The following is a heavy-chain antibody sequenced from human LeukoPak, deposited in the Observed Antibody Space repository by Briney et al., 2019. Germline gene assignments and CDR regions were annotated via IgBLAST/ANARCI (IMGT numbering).Heavy chain of an antibody. CDR1: GYTFTSYD. CDR3: ARGRSTGYPYYFEY. D-gene: IGHD5-12*01. J-gene: IGHJ4*02. CDR2: MNPNSGST. V-gene: IGHV1-8*03. Sequence: ASVKVSCKASGYTFTSYDINWVRQATGQGLEWLGWMNPNSGSTGYAQKFQGRVTITRNTSISTAYMELSGLRSEDTAVYYCARGRSTGYPYYFEYWGQGTLVTVSS.